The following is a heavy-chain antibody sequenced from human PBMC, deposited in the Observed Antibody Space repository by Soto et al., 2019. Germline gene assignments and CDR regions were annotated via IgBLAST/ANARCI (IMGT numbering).Heavy chain of an antibody. CDR2: IFYSGST. CDR3: ASLGDLWSGFMFDY. V-gene: IGHV4-39*01. D-gene: IGHD3-3*01. J-gene: IGHJ4*02. Sequence: QLQLQESGPGLVKPSETLSLTCTVSGGSISNTSCYWGWIRQPPGKGLEWIGNIFYSGSTYSNPSLKSRVTISVDTSKNQFSLKLSSVTAADTAVYYCASLGDLWSGFMFDYWGQGTLVTVSS. CDR1: GGSISNTSCY.